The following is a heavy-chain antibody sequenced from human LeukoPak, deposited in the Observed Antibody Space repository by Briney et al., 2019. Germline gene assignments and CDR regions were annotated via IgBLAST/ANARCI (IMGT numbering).Heavy chain of an antibody. CDR2: ISAYNGNT. CDR1: SYTLTSYG. CDR3: AVLSVAPRMDY. V-gene: IGHV1-18*04. J-gene: IGHJ4*02. D-gene: IGHD5-12*01. Sequence: ASVKVSCKASSYTLTSYGISWVRQAPGQGLEWMGWISAYNGNTNYAQKLQGRVTMTTDTSTSTAYMELRSLRSDDTAVYYCAVLSVAPRMDYWGQGTLVTVSS.